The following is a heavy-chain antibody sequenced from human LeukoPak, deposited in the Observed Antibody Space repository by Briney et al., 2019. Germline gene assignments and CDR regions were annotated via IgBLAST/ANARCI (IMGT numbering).Heavy chain of an antibody. CDR2: INHSGST. D-gene: IGHD1-26*01. CDR3: ARGPPWEFGYVLWDLRFDY. J-gene: IGHJ4*02. Sequence: SETLSLTCAVYGGSFSGYYWSWIRQPPGKGLEWIGEINHSGSTNYNPSLKSRVTISVDTSKNQFSLKLSSVTAADTAVYYCARGPPWEFGYVLWDLRFDYWGQGTLVTVSS. CDR1: GGSFSGYY. V-gene: IGHV4-34*01.